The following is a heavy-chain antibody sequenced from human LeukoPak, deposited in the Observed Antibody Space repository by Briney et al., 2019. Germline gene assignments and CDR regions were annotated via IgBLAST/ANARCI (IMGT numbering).Heavy chain of an antibody. CDR3: ARERGYCGSTTCYGFDAFDV. CDR1: GCTFSGYW. J-gene: IGHJ3*01. Sequence: PGGSLRLSCAASGCTFSGYWMSWVRQAPGKGLKWVANIKQDGSEKYFVDSVKGRFTISRDNAKNSLYLQMDGLRAEDTAVYYCARERGYCGSTTCYGFDAFDVWGQGTMVTVSS. D-gene: IGHD2-2*01. CDR2: IKQDGSEK. V-gene: IGHV3-7*01.